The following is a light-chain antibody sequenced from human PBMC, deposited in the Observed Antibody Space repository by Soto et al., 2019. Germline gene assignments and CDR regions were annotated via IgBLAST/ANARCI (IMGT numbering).Light chain of an antibody. J-gene: IGLJ2*01. Sequence: QSVLTQPASVSGSPGQSITISCTGTSSDVGAYNYVSWYQQHPGKAPKVMIYDVSNRPSGVSNRFSGSKSGNTASLTISGLQAEDEADYYCVSFTTSKTRVFGGGTKVTVL. CDR3: VSFTTSKTRV. CDR2: DVS. V-gene: IGLV2-14*03. CDR1: SSDVGAYNY.